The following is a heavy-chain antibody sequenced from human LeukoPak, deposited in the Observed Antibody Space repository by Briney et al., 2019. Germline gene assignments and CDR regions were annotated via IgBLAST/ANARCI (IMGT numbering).Heavy chain of an antibody. Sequence: PGGSLRLSCAASGFTFSSYGMHWVRQAPGKGLEWVAVISYDGSNKYYADSVKGRFTISRDNSKNTLYLQMNSLRAEDTAVYYCAKDQGSSSSYAFDYWGQGTLVTVSS. J-gene: IGHJ4*02. CDR2: ISYDGSNK. CDR3: AKDQGSSSSYAFDY. D-gene: IGHD6-13*01. V-gene: IGHV3-30*18. CDR1: GFTFSSYG.